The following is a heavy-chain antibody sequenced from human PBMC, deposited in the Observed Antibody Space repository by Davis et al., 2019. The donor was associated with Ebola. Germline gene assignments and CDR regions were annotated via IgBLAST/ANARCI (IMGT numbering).Heavy chain of an antibody. Sequence: SETLSLTCTVSGGSISSYYWSWIRQPPGKGLEWIGYIHHGGSTYYNPSLKSRVNMSVDGSNKQFSLKLTSLTAADTAIYYCARMGGDWFDPWGQGTLVTVSS. V-gene: IGHV4-59*12. CDR3: ARMGGDWFDP. CDR2: IHHGGST. CDR1: GGSISSYY. D-gene: IGHD2-15*01. J-gene: IGHJ5*02.